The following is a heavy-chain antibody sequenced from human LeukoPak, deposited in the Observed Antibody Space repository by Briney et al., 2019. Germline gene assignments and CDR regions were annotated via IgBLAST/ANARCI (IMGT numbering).Heavy chain of an antibody. Sequence: GGSLRLSCAASGFTFSTYSMNWVRQAPGKGLEWVSSISGTSTYIYYADSVKGRFTISRDNGKNSLYLQMNSLRAEDTAVYYCARRQPLGCSGTSCYAGPVDYWGQGTLVAVSS. CDR2: ISGTSTYI. V-gene: IGHV3-21*01. CDR1: GFTFSTYS. D-gene: IGHD2-2*01. CDR3: ARRQPLGCSGTSCYAGPVDY. J-gene: IGHJ4*02.